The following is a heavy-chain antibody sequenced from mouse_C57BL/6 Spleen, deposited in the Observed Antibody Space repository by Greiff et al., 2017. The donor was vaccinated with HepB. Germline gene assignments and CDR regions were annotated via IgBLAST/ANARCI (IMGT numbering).Heavy chain of an antibody. J-gene: IGHJ4*01. Sequence: QVQLKESGAELMKPGASVKLSCKATGYTFTGYWIEWVKQRPGHGLEWIGEILPGSGSTNYNEKFKGKATFTADTSSNTAYMQLSSLTTEDSAIYYCARGEMTTVGAGDYAMDYWGQGTSVTVSS. CDR2: ILPGSGST. D-gene: IGHD1-1*01. V-gene: IGHV1-9*01. CDR3: ARGEMTTVGAGDYAMDY. CDR1: GYTFTGYW.